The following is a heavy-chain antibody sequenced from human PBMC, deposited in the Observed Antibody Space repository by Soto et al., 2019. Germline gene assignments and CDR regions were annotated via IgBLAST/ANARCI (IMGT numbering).Heavy chain of an antibody. CDR1: GFTFSSYG. J-gene: IGHJ4*02. V-gene: IGHV3-30*18. D-gene: IGHD1-26*01. CDR3: AKGWELPDY. Sequence: QVQLVESGGGVVQPGRSLRLSCAASGFTFSSYGMHWVRQAPGKGLEWVAVISYDGSNKYYADSVKGRFTISRDNSKNTLYLQMNSLRAEDTAVYYCAKGWELPDYCGQGTLVTVSS. CDR2: ISYDGSNK.